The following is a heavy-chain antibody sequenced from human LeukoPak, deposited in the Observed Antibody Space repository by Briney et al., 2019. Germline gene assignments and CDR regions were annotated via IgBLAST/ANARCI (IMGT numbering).Heavy chain of an antibody. V-gene: IGHV3-48*03. J-gene: IGHJ4*02. CDR2: INSGGSII. CDR3: ARDLSGIAGYTYGRGIDY. CDR1: GFTFSNYE. Sequence: GGSLRLSCAASGFTFSNYEMNWLRQAPGKGLEWVSYINSGGSIIYYTDSVKGRFTISRDDAKNSLYLQMNSLRAEDTAVYYCARDLSGIAGYTYGRGIDYWGQGTLVTVSS. D-gene: IGHD5-18*01.